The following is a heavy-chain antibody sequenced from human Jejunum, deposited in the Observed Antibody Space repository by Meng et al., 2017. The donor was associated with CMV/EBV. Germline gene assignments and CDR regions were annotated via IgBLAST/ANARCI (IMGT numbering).Heavy chain of an antibody. D-gene: IGHD3-10*01. CDR3: ARGGVLLWFGELGFDY. CDR1: LTFSSYG. J-gene: IGHJ4*02. Sequence: LTFSSYGVSWVRQAPGKGLEWVANIKQDGSEKYYVDSVKGRFTISRDNAKNSLYLQMNSLRAEDTAVYYCARGGVLLWFGELGFDYWGQGTLVTVSS. CDR2: IKQDGSEK. V-gene: IGHV3-7*01.